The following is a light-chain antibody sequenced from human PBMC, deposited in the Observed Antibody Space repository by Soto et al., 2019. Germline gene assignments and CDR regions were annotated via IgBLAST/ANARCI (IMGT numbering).Light chain of an antibody. CDR2: GAS. J-gene: IGKJ1*01. CDR1: QSVDSN. V-gene: IGKV3-15*01. CDR3: QHDNKWPET. Sequence: EIAMTQAPATLYSSPANTATLSCRASQSVDSNLAWYQQKPGQAPRLLIFGASTRATGVPSRFSGSGSGTEFTLTISSLQSEDFVVYYCQHDNKWPETFGQGTKVEFK.